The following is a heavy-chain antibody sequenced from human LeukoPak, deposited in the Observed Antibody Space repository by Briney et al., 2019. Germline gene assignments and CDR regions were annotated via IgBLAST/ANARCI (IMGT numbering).Heavy chain of an antibody. V-gene: IGHV3-74*01. J-gene: IGHJ4*02. D-gene: IGHD5-24*01. CDR3: ARLLRDGYNPLDY. CDR1: GFTFSSYW. CDR2: INSDGSST. Sequence: GGSLRLSCAASGFTFSSYWMYWVRQAPGKGLVWVSDINSDGSSTDYADSVKGRFTISRDNAKNTLYLQMNSLRAEDTAVYYCARLLRDGYNPLDYWGQGTLVPVSS.